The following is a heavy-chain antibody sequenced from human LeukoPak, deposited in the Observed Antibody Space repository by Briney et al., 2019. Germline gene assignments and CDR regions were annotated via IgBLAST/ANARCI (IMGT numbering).Heavy chain of an antibody. J-gene: IGHJ4*02. D-gene: IGHD4-17*01. Sequence: GGSLRLSCAASGFNFSSDWMSWVRQAPGKGLGWVANIKQDGSEKYYVDSVKGRFTISRDNAKNSLYLQMNSLRAEDTAVYYCARDYGVYGDYAFDYWGQGILVTVSS. V-gene: IGHV3-7*01. CDR2: IKQDGSEK. CDR3: ARDYGVYGDYAFDY. CDR1: GFNFSSDW.